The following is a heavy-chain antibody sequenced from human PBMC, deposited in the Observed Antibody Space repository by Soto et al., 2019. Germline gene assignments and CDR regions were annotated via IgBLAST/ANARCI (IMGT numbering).Heavy chain of an antibody. CDR1: GFTFSDFD. CDR2: IGAARDP. D-gene: IGHD2-2*02. CDR3: ARAYTGRLPRRADYYYAMDV. Sequence: EVQLVESGGGLVQPGESLRLSCATSGFTFSDFDMHWVRQVPGKGLEWVSAIGAARDPYYLGSVKGRFTISRENAKNSVYLQLNVLRAGDSVVYYCARAYTGRLPRRADYYYAMDVWGQGTTVTVSS. V-gene: IGHV3-13*05. J-gene: IGHJ6*02.